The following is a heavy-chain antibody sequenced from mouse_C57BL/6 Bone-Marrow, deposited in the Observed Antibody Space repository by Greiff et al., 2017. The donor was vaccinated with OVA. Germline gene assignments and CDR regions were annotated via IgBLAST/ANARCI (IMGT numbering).Heavy chain of an antibody. Sequence: VQVVESGPELVKPGASVKISCKASGYAFSSSWMNWVKQRPGKGLEWIGRIYPGDGDTNYNGKFKGKATLTADKSSSTAYMQLSSLTSEDSAVYFCARRGLRRKNYAMDYWGQGTSVTVSS. CDR3: ARRGLRRKNYAMDY. V-gene: IGHV1-82*01. D-gene: IGHD2-4*01. CDR1: GYAFSSSW. CDR2: IYPGDGDT. J-gene: IGHJ4*01.